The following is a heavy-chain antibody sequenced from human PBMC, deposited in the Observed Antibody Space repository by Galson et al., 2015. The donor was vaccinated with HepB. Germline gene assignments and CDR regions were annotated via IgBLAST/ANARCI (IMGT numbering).Heavy chain of an antibody. Sequence: SVKVSCKASGYTFTSYYMHWVRQAPGQGLEWMGIINPSGGSTSYAQKFQGRVTMTRDTSTSTVYMELSSLRSEDTAVYYCARGGGDSRGYALGFDYWGQGTLVTVSS. CDR3: ARGGGDSRGYALGFDY. D-gene: IGHD3-22*01. CDR1: GYTFTSYY. J-gene: IGHJ4*02. CDR2: INPSGGST. V-gene: IGHV1-46*01.